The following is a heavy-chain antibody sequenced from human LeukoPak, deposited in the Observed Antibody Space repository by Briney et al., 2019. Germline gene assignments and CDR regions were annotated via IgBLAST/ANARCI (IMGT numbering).Heavy chain of an antibody. D-gene: IGHD3-10*01. CDR3: AREGGGSGYYFDY. V-gene: IGHV4-59*01. CDR1: GGSISSYY. J-gene: IGHJ4*02. CDR2: IYYSGST. Sequence: SETLSLTCTVSGGSISSYYWSWIRQPPGKGLEWIGYIYYSGSTNYNPSLKSRVTISVDTSKNQFPLKLSSVTAADTAVYYCAREGGGSGYYFDYWGQGTLVTVSS.